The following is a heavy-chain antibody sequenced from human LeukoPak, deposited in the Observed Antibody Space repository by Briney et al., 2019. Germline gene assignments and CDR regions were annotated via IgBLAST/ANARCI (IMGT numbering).Heavy chain of an antibody. CDR1: GYTFTTYH. CDR3: ARGASIAARRTFGAYGMDV. Sequence: ASVNVSFKAPGYTFTTYHINWVRQATRQGLEWMGWTNPNSGNTGYAQKFQGRVTMTRNTSISTAYMELSSLRSEDTAVYYCARGASIAARRTFGAYGMDVWGQGTTVTVSS. CDR2: TNPNSGNT. J-gene: IGHJ6*02. V-gene: IGHV1-8*01. D-gene: IGHD6-6*01.